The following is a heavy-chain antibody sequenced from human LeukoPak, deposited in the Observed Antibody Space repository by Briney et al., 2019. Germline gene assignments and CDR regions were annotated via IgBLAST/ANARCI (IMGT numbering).Heavy chain of an antibody. CDR2: IYYSGST. Sequence: SETLSLTCTASGGSISSSSYYWGWIRQPPGKGLEWIGSIYYSGSTYYNPSLKSRVTISGDTSNNQFSLKLTSVTAADTAVYYCARGYGDFRVEGRYFHSWGQGTLITVSS. V-gene: IGHV4-39*07. J-gene: IGHJ4*02. D-gene: IGHD4-17*01. CDR1: GGSISSSSYY. CDR3: ARGYGDFRVEGRYFHS.